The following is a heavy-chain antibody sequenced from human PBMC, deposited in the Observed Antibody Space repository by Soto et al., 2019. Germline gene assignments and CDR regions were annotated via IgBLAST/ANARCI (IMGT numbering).Heavy chain of an antibody. CDR1: GRSMSSRSYY. J-gene: IGHJ4*02. V-gene: IGHV4-39*01. D-gene: IGHD3-22*01. CDR2: IYSSGRT. Sequence: QLQLQAAGPGLVTPSETLSRTCTGSGRSMSSRSYYWGSMRHPPGAGLEWIGSIYSSGRTYSNPSLKSRVTISPDTSKNQFSLKLSSVTAADTAVYYCARLSSYYDSNGYYDYWGQGTLVTVST. CDR3: ARLSSYYDSNGYYDY.